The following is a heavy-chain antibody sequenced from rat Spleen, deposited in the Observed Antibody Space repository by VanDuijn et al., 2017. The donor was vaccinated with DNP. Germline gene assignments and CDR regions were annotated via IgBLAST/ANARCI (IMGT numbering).Heavy chain of an antibody. CDR3: TRGDILRSFDY. CDR1: GYSITSCCR. V-gene: IGHV3-3*01. Sequence: VQLQESGPGLVEPSQSLSLTCSVTGYSITSCCRWTWIRKFPGHKLEWMGYINSAGSIEYNPSLKGRIYITSDTSKNQFFLQVNSVTTDDTATYYCTRGDILRSFDYWGQGVMVTVSS. J-gene: IGHJ2*01. D-gene: IGHD1-6*01. CDR2: INSAGSI.